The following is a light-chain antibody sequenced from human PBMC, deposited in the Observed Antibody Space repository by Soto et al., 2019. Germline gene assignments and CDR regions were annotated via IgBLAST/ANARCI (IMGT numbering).Light chain of an antibody. CDR1: QSISSH. V-gene: IGKV1-39*01. CDR2: AAS. Sequence: DIQMTQSPSSLSASVGDRVTITCRASQSISSHLNWYQQKPGKAPKLLIYAASSLQSGVPSRFSGSGSGTDFTLTIRSLQPEDFATYYWQQSYSTPFTFGPGTKVDIK. CDR3: QQSYSTPFT. J-gene: IGKJ3*01.